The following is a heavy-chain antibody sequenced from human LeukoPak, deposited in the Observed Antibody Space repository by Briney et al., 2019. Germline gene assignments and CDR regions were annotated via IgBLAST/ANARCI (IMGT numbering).Heavy chain of an antibody. CDR1: GYTFTSYG. CDR3: ARDTELWFGELAPNYYFYYMDV. Sequence: ASVKVSCKASGYTFTSYGISWVRQAPGQGLEWMGWISAYNGNTNYAQKLQGRVTMTTDTSTSTAYMELRSLTSDDTAVYYCARDTELWFGELAPNYYFYYMDVWGKGTTVTISS. CDR2: ISAYNGNT. V-gene: IGHV1-18*01. D-gene: IGHD3-10*01. J-gene: IGHJ6*03.